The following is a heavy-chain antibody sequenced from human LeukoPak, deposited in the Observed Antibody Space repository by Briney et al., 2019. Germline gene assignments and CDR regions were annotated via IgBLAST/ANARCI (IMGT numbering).Heavy chain of an antibody. D-gene: IGHD6-13*01. J-gene: IGHJ4*02. CDR1: GGSVSSGSYY. Sequence: SETLSLTCTVSGGSVSSGSYYWSWIRQPPGKGLEWIGYIYYSGSTNYNPSLKSRVTISVDTTKNQFSLKLSSVTAADTAVYYCARWAAAWYGDCWGQGTLVTVSS. CDR3: ARWAAAWYGDC. CDR2: IYYSGST. V-gene: IGHV4-61*01.